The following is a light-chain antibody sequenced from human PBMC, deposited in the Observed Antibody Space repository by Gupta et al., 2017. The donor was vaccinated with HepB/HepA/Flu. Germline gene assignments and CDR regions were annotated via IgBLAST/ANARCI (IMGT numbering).Light chain of an antibody. CDR2: GAS. Sequence: EIVMTQSPATLSLSPGDRATLSCRASQSVSRNLAWYQQKPGQAPRLLIYGASTRATGIPARFSGSGSGTEFTLTISSLQSEDFAVYYCQQYNNWPPLTFGGGTKVEIK. J-gene: IGKJ4*01. CDR3: QQYNNWPPLT. CDR1: QSVSRN. V-gene: IGKV3-15*01.